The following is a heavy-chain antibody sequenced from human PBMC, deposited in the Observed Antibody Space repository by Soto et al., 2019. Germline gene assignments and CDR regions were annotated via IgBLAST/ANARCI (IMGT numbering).Heavy chain of an antibody. CDR1: GHTFTTYY. D-gene: IGHD1-26*01. J-gene: IGHJ4*02. V-gene: IGHV1-46*03. CDR3: ASRGSSVYFDY. CDR2: LNPSGGST. Sequence: QVQLVQSGAEVKKPGASVKVSCKASGHTFTTYYIHWVRRAPGQGLEWMGILNPSGGSTTYARKFQGRVNMTRDTSTSTVYMELSSLRSEDTAVYYCASRGSSVYFDYWGQGTLVTVSS.